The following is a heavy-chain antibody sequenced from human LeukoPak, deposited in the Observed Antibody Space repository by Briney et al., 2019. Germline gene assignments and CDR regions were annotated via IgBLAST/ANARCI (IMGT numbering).Heavy chain of an antibody. D-gene: IGHD3-10*01. J-gene: IGHJ5*02. V-gene: IGHV1-18*01. CDR3: ARDLLWFGEWPQNNWFDP. CDR2: ISAYNGNT. CDR1: GYTFTSYG. Sequence: GASVKVSCKASGYTFTSYGISWVRQAPGQGLEWMGWISAYNGNTNYAQKLQGRVTMTTDTSTSTAYMELRSLRSDDTAVYYCARDLLWFGEWPQNNWFDPWGQGTLVTVSS.